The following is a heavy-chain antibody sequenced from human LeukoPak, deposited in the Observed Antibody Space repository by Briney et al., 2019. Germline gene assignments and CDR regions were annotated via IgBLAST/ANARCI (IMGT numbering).Heavy chain of an antibody. CDR1: GFTFSSYS. V-gene: IGHV3-21*01. Sequence: PGGSLRLSCAASGFTFSSYSMNWVRQAPGKGLEWVSSISSSSSYIYYADPVKGRFTISRDNAKNSLYLQMNSLRAEDTAVYYCARGSSGSIPYYFDYWGQGTLVTVSS. CDR2: ISSSSSYI. J-gene: IGHJ4*02. D-gene: IGHD3-22*01. CDR3: ARGSSGSIPYYFDY.